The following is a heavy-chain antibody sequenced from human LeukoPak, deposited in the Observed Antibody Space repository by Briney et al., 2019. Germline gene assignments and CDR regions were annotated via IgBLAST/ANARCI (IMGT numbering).Heavy chain of an antibody. D-gene: IGHD1-14*01. CDR3: ARDLAYIRAFDI. CDR1: GGSVSNYY. J-gene: IGHJ3*02. Sequence: SETLSLTCAVSGGSVSNYYWTWIRQPPGKGLEWIGYIYYTGSTNYNPSLKSRVTISVDTSKNQFSLKLSSVTAADTAVYYCARDLAYIRAFDIWGQGTMVTVSS. V-gene: IGHV4-59*02. CDR2: IYYTGST.